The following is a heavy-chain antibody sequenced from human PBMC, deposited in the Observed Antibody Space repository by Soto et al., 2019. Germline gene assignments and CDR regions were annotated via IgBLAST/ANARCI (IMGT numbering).Heavy chain of an antibody. Sequence: PGGSLRLSCAASGFTFSSYGMHWVRQAPGKGLEWVAVIWYDGSNKYYADSVKGRFTISRDNSKNTLYLQMNSLRAEDTAVYYCARARAYSSGWYPVYWGQGTLVTVSS. V-gene: IGHV3-33*01. J-gene: IGHJ4*02. CDR3: ARARAYSSGWYPVY. CDR1: GFTFSSYG. D-gene: IGHD6-19*01. CDR2: IWYDGSNK.